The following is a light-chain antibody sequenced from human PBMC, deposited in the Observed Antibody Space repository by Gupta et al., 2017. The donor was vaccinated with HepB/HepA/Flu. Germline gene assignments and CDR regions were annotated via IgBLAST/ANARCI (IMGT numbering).Light chain of an antibody. CDR3: SSYTYTPTLFV. CDR2: DVS. CDR1: SSDFGDFNH. Sequence: QSALTQPASVSGSPGQSITISCTASSSDFGDFNHVSWYQQYPTKAPKLLISDVSNRPSGVSSRLSGSKSGNTASLTISGLQAEDEPDYYCSSYTYTPTLFVFGGGTKMTVL. V-gene: IGLV2-14*03. J-gene: IGLJ3*02.